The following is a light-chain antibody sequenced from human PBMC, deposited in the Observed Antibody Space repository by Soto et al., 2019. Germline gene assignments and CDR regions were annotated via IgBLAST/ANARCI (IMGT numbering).Light chain of an antibody. CDR2: GAS. CDR1: QSVSSN. CDR3: QQYNNWPRT. J-gene: IGKJ1*01. V-gene: IGKV3-15*01. Sequence: DILLTRSTTPLSLSIGGRATLSSRASQSVSSNLAWYQQKPGQAPRLLIYGASTRATGIPARFSGSGSGTEFTLTISSLQSEDFAVYYCQQYNNWPRTFGQGTKVDIK.